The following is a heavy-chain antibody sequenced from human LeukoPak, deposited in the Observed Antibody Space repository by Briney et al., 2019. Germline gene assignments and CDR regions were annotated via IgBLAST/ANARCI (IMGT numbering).Heavy chain of an antibody. D-gene: IGHD1-26*01. V-gene: IGHV1-46*01. Sequence: ASVKVSCKASGYTFTNYFMHWVRQAPGQGLEWMGVINPSGGGTTYAQRFQGRVTMTRDTSTSTVHMELSSLRSEDTAVYYCARDSGGSLRWGQGTLVTVSS. CDR3: ARDSGGSLR. CDR1: GYTFTNYF. J-gene: IGHJ4*02. CDR2: INPSGGGT.